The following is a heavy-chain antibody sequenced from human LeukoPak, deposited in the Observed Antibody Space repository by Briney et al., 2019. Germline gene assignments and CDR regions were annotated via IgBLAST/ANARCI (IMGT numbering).Heavy chain of an antibody. V-gene: IGHV4-59*01. CDR3: AREAYCGGDCHGGPYFDY. CDR2: IYYSGST. D-gene: IGHD2-21*02. Sequence: SETLSLTCTVSGGSISSYYWSWIRQPPGKGLEWIGYIYYSGSTNYNPSLKSRVTISVDTSKNQFSLKLSSVTAADTAVYYCAREAYCGGDCHGGPYFDYWGQGTLVTVSS. J-gene: IGHJ4*02. CDR1: GGSISSYY.